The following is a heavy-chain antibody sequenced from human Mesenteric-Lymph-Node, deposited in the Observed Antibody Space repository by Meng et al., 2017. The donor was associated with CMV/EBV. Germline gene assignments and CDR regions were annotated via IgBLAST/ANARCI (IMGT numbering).Heavy chain of an antibody. CDR2: ISSSSSYI. V-gene: IGHV3-21*01. CDR3: ASAIVLRFLEWLPDY. CDR1: GFTFDDYA. J-gene: IGHJ4*02. D-gene: IGHD3-3*01. Sequence: GESLKISCAASGFTFDDYAMHWVRQAPGKGLAWVSSISSSSSYIYYADSVKGRFTISRDNAKNSLYLQMNSLRAEDTAVYYCASAIVLRFLEWLPDYWGQGTLVTVSS.